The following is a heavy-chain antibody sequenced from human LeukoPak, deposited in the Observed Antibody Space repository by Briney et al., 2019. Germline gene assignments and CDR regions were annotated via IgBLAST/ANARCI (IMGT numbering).Heavy chain of an antibody. Sequence: SETLSLTCAVYGGPFSDYYWSWIRQPPGKGLEWIGEINHSGSTNYNPSLKSRVTISVGTSKNQFSLKLSSVTAADTAVYYCARDQVVMITFGGVIEQRYYGMDVWGQGTTVTVSS. CDR3: ARDQVVMITFGGVIEQRYYGMDV. CDR2: INHSGST. V-gene: IGHV4-34*01. CDR1: GGPFSDYY. D-gene: IGHD3-16*02. J-gene: IGHJ6*02.